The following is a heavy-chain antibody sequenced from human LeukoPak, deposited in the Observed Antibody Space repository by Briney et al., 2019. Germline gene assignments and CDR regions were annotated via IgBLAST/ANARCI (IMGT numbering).Heavy chain of an antibody. J-gene: IGHJ4*02. CDR3: ARGYCGGDCYSTPFDY. V-gene: IGHV1-69*13. CDR1: GGTFSSYA. Sequence: ASVKVSCKASGGTFSSYAISWVRQAPGQGLEWMGGIIPIFGTANYAQKFQGRVTITADESTSTACMELSSLRSEDTAVYYCARGYCGGDCYSTPFDYWGQGTLVTVSS. CDR2: IIPIFGTA. D-gene: IGHD2-21*01.